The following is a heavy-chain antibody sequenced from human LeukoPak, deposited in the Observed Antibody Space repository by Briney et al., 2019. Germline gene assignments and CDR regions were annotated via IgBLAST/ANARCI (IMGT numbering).Heavy chain of an antibody. CDR1: GFTFSTYS. CDR3: ASVSRDGYNYRFDY. J-gene: IGHJ4*02. CDR2: ISSSGSTI. Sequence: GGSLRLSCAASGFTFSTYSMNWVRQAPGKGLEWVSYISSSGSTIYYADSVKGRFTISRDNAKNSLYLQMNSLRAEDTAVYYCASVSRDGYNYRFDYWGQGVLVTVSS. D-gene: IGHD5-24*01. V-gene: IGHV3-48*04.